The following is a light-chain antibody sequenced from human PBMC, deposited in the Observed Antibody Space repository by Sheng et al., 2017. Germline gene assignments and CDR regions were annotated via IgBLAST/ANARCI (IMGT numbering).Light chain of an antibody. CDR3: QQYYSTPPT. V-gene: IGKV4-1*01. Sequence: DIVMTQSPDSLAVSLGERATINCKSSQSVLYSSNNKNYLAWYQQKPGQSPKLVIYWASTRESGVPDRFSGSGSGTDFTLTISSLQAEDVAVYYCQQYYSTPPTFGGGTKVEIK. CDR2: WAS. J-gene: IGKJ4*01. CDR1: QSVLYSSNNKNY.